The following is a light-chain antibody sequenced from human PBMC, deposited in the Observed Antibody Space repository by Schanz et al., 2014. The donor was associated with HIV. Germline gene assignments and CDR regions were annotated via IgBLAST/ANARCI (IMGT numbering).Light chain of an antibody. CDR3: SSYTTTNTWL. CDR1: SSDVGDVNF. CDR2: DFS. V-gene: IGLV2-14*03. Sequence: QSALTQPRSVSGSPGQSVTISCTVASSDVGDVNFVSWYQQHPGKAPKLMIYDFSDRPSGISSRFSGSKSGNTASLTISALQAEDEADYYCSSYTTTNTWLFGGGTKLTVL. J-gene: IGLJ3*02.